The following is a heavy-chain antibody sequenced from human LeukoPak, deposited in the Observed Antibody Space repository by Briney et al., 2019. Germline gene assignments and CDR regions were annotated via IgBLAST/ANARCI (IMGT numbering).Heavy chain of an antibody. CDR3: ARGNGPYYYYYGMDV. V-gene: IGHV4-34*01. CDR1: GGSFSGYY. Sequence: SETLSLTCAVYGGSFSGYYWSWIRQPPGKGLEWIGEINHSGSTNYNPSLKSRVTISVDTSKNQFSLKLSSMTAADTAVYYCARGNGPYYYYYGMDVWGQGTTVTVSS. J-gene: IGHJ6*02. CDR2: INHSGST.